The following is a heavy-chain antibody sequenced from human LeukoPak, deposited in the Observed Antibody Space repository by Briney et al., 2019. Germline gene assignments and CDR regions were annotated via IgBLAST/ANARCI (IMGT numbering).Heavy chain of an antibody. CDR1: GGSISSGGYY. D-gene: IGHD1-26*01. Sequence: SQTLSLTCTVSGGSISSGGYYWSWIRQPPGKGLEWIGYIYYSGSTNYNPSLKSRVTISVDTSKNQFSLKLSSVTAADTAVYYCARLKSGSYFINYYYGMDVWGQGTTVTVSS. CDR3: ARLKSGSYFINYYYGMDV. CDR2: IYYSGST. J-gene: IGHJ6*02. V-gene: IGHV4-61*08.